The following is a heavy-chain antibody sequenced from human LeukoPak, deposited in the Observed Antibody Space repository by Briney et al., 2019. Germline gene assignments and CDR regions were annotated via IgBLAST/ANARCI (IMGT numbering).Heavy chain of an antibody. J-gene: IGHJ4*02. CDR2: IIPIFGTA. D-gene: IGHD6-6*01. Sequence: GASVKVSCKASGGTFSSYAISWVRQAPGQGLEWMGGIIPIFGTANYAQKFQGRVTITADESTSTAYMELSSLRSEDTAVYYCARDLPRIPPYSSSLAHYYFDYWGQGTLVTVSS. V-gene: IGHV1-69*13. CDR1: GGTFSSYA. CDR3: ARDLPRIPPYSSSLAHYYFDY.